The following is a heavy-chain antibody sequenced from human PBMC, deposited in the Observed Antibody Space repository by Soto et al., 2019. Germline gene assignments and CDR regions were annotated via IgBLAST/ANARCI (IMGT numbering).Heavy chain of an antibody. J-gene: IGHJ3*02. CDR2: IYYSGST. V-gene: IGHV4-39*01. Sequence: SETLSLTCTVSGGSISSSSYYWGWIRQPPGKGLEWIGSIYYSGSTYYNPSLKSRVTISVDTSKNQFSLKLSSVTAADTAVYYCACQFSLGYCSGGSCHPIDAFDIWGQGTMVTVSS. CDR1: GGSISSSSYY. D-gene: IGHD2-15*01. CDR3: ACQFSLGYCSGGSCHPIDAFDI.